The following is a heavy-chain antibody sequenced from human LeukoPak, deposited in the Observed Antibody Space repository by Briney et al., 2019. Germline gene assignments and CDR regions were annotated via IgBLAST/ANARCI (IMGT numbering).Heavy chain of an antibody. J-gene: IGHJ4*02. CDR2: IYYSGST. Sequence: SETLSLTCTVSGGSISSYYWSWIRQPPGNGLEWIGYIYYSGSTNYNPSLKSRVTISVETSKNKFSLKLSSVTAADTAVYYCARGENLYDFWSGYYDWGQGTLVTVSS. D-gene: IGHD3-3*01. CDR3: ARGENLYDFWSGYYD. CDR1: GGSISSYY. V-gene: IGHV4-59*01.